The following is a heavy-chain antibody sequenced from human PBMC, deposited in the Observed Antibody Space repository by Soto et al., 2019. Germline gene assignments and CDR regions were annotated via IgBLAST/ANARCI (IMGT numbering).Heavy chain of an antibody. CDR2: IDYRGIT. CDR3: ARTALGGGY. CDR1: VDSVTIYHHY. Sequence: SETLSLTCTFSVDSVTIYHHYWSWIRQPPGKGLEWIGYIDYRGITNYNPSLKSRVTITVDKSRNQFSLMLNSVTFGDTAVYYCARTALGGGYWGQGTMVTVSS. D-gene: IGHD3-16*01. J-gene: IGHJ4*02. V-gene: IGHV4-61*01.